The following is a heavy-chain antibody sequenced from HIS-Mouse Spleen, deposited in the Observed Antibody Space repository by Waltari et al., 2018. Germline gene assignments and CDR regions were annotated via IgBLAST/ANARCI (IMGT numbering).Heavy chain of an antibody. CDR2: INPNSGGT. D-gene: IGHD2-2*01. J-gene: IGHJ1*01. CDR1: GYTFTGYY. V-gene: IGHV1-2*02. CDR3: ARGVAIVVVPAAAEYFQH. Sequence: QVQLVQSGAEVKKPGASVKVSCKASGYTFTGYYMHWVGQSPGQGLEWMGWINPNSGGTNYAQKFQGRVTMTRDTSISTAYMELSRLRSDDTAVYYCARGVAIVVVPAAAEYFQHWGQGTLVTVSS.